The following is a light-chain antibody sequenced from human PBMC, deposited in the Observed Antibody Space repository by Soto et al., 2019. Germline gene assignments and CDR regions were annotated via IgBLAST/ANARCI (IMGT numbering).Light chain of an antibody. V-gene: IGLV1-40*01. Sequence: QLVLTQPPSVSGAPGQRVTISCTGNNSNLGAGYAVHWYQHLPGAAPKLLIYANNNRPSGVPDRFSGSKSGTSASLAIAGLQADDEGDYYCQSYDTIVVFGGGTKLTVL. CDR3: QSYDTIVV. J-gene: IGLJ2*01. CDR1: NSNLGAGYA. CDR2: ANN.